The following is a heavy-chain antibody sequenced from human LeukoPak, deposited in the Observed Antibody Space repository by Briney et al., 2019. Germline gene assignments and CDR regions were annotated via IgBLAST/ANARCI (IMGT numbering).Heavy chain of an antibody. CDR2: IYYSGST. D-gene: IGHD3-16*01. CDR1: GGSISSYY. V-gene: IGHV4-59*12. CDR3: ARRGFGGVMDY. Sequence: PSETLSLTCTVSGGSISSYYWSWIRQPPGKGLEWIGYIYYSGSTNYNPSLKSRVTISVDKSKNQFSLKLSSVTAADTAVYYCARRGFGGVMDYWGQGTLVTVSS. J-gene: IGHJ4*02.